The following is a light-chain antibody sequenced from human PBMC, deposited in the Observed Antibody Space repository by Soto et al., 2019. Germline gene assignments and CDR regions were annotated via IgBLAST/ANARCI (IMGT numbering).Light chain of an antibody. CDR1: RSNIGNNY. CDR3: EAWDSNLSGGV. J-gene: IGLJ3*02. Sequence: QSVLTQPPSVSAAPGQKVTVSCSGSRSNIGNNYVSWYQHLPGTAPNLLIYDNDKRPSGIPDRFSASKSGTSATLDITGLQTGDEADYYCEAWDSNLSGGVFGGGTKLTVL. CDR2: DND. V-gene: IGLV1-51*01.